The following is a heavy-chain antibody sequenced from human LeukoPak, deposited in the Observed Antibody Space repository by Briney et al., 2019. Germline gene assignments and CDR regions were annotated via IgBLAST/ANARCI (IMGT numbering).Heavy chain of an antibody. V-gene: IGHV1-46*01. Sequence: ASVKVSCKTSGYTFTNFYMHWVRQAPGQRLELMGIINPSGASTGYAQKFQGRVTMTRDTSTSTVYMELSSLRSQDTAVYYCAKEVGIRGHFDYWGRGTPVTVSS. J-gene: IGHJ4*02. CDR1: GYTFTNFY. D-gene: IGHD1-26*01. CDR2: INPSGAST. CDR3: AKEVGIRGHFDY.